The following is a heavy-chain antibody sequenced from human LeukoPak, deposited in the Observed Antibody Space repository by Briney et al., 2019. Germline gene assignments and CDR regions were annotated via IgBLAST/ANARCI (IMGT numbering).Heavy chain of an antibody. J-gene: IGHJ6*02. CDR2: IWFDGSKK. V-gene: IGHV3-33*01. CDR3: ARGGGQFWLYAMDV. CDR1: GFTFTSYA. D-gene: IGHD2-15*01. Sequence: GRSLRLSCAASGFTFTSYAMHWARQAPGKGLEWVAVIWFDGSKKYFADSVKGRFTLSRDNSKNTLYLQMDTLRAEDTAVYYCARGGGQFWLYAMDVWGQGTTVTVSS.